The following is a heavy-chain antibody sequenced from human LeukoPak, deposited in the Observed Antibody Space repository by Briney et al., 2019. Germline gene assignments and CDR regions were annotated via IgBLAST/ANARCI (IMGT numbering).Heavy chain of an antibody. Sequence: PSETLSLTCAVYGGSFSGYYWSWIRQPPGKGLEWIGEINHSGSTNYNPSLRSRVTISVDTSKNQFSLKLSSVTAADTAVYYCARGGRGYYGSGTKLDYWGQGTLVTVSS. J-gene: IGHJ4*02. CDR1: GGSFSGYY. CDR3: ARGGRGYYGSGTKLDY. D-gene: IGHD3-10*01. CDR2: INHSGST. V-gene: IGHV4-34*01.